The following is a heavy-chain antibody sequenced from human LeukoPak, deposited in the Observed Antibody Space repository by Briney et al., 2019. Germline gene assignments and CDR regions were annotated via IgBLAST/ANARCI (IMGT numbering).Heavy chain of an antibody. CDR1: GGSISSDY. V-gene: IGHV4-59*08. D-gene: IGHD1-26*01. CDR3: AGHKGLVVGATNYYYYYYMDV. Sequence: SETLSLTCTVSGGSISSDYWSWIRQPPGKGLEWIGYIYYSGSTKYNPSLKSRVIISVDTSKNQFSLKLSSVTAADTAVYYCAGHKGLVVGATNYYYYYYMDVWGKGTTVTVSS. J-gene: IGHJ6*03. CDR2: IYYSGST.